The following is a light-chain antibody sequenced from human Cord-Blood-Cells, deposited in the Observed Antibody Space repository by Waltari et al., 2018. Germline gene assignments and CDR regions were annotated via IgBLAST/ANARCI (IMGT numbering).Light chain of an antibody. CDR1: SLRSYY. CDR2: GKN. Sequence: SSELTQDPAVSVALGQTVRITCQGDSLRSYYASWYQQKPGQAPVLVIYGKNNRPSGIPDRLSGSSAGNTASLTITWAEAEEEADYYCNSRDSSGSHVVFGEGTKLTVL. J-gene: IGLJ2*01. V-gene: IGLV3-19*01. CDR3: NSRDSSGSHVV.